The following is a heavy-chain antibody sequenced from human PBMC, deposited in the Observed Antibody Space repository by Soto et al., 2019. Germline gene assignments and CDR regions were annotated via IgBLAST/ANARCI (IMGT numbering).Heavy chain of an antibody. Sequence: PGGSLRLSCAASGFTFSSYAMSWVRQAPGKGLEWVSAISGSGGSTYYADSVKGRFTISRDNSKNTLYLQMNSLRAEDTAVYYCAKDRGMTTRRPGPDGFDPWGQGTLVTVSS. CDR2: ISGSGGST. CDR3: AKDRGMTTRRPGPDGFDP. V-gene: IGHV3-23*01. D-gene: IGHD3-10*01. J-gene: IGHJ5*02. CDR1: GFTFSSYA.